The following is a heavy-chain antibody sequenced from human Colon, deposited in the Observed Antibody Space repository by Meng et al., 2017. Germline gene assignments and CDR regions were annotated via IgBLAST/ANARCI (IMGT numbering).Heavy chain of an antibody. CDR1: GFSLSDFW. V-gene: IGHV3-74*03. CDR2: VNGDGTTT. J-gene: IGHJ4*02. D-gene: IGHD3-10*01. Sequence: EGQLVAAGGGLVQPGWSLRLSCAASGFSLSDFWMHWVRQVPGKGLMWVSRVNGDGTTTTYADSVQGRFTISRDNAKNTLYLQMSSLRAEDTAVYFCVRDRAFFASGPHFDSWGQGALVTVSS. CDR3: VRDRAFFASGPHFDS.